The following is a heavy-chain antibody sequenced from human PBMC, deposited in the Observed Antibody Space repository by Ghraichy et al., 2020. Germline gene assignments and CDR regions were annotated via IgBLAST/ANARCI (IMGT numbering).Heavy chain of an antibody. Sequence: SETLSLTCAVYGGSFSGYYWSWIRQPPGKGLEWIGEINHSGSTNYNPSLKSRVTISVDTSKNQFSLKLSSVTAADTAVYYCARGKKPPNLNYGDYYYDYWGQGTLVTVSS. D-gene: IGHD4-17*01. CDR1: GGSFSGYY. J-gene: IGHJ4*02. CDR3: ARGKKPPNLNYGDYYYDY. V-gene: IGHV4-34*01. CDR2: INHSGST.